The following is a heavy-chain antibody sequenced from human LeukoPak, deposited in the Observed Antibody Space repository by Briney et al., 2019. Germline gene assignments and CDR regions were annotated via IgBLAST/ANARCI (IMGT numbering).Heavy chain of an antibody. CDR1: GYTFTGYY. CDR3: AKYCSSTSCPLGAFDI. Sequence: ASVKVSCKASGYTFTGYYMHWVRQAPGQGLEWMGWINPNRGGTHYAQKFQGRVTMTRDTSISTAYMELSRLRSDDTAVYYCAKYCSSTSCPLGAFDIWGQGTMVTVSS. J-gene: IGHJ3*02. D-gene: IGHD2-2*01. V-gene: IGHV1-2*02. CDR2: INPNRGGT.